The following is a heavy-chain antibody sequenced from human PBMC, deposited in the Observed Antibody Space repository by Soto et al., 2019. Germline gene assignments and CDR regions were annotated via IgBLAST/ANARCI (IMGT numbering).Heavy chain of an antibody. V-gene: IGHV4-38-2*02. CDR1: GYSIRNGYY. D-gene: IGHD2-21*02. CDR3: ARVGPYCGGDCYSPPP. Sequence: SETLSLTCTVSGYSIRNGYYWGWIRQPPGKGLEWIGTIYHSGSTYYNPSLKSRVTISVDASENHFPPKLSSVTAADTAVYYCARVGPYCGGDCYSPPPWGQGTLVTVSS. CDR2: IYHSGST. J-gene: IGHJ5*02.